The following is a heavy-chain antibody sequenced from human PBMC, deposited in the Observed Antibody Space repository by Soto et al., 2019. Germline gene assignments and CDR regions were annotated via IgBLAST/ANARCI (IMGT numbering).Heavy chain of an antibody. CDR1: GFTFSSYG. D-gene: IGHD3-16*01. V-gene: IGHV3-33*01. CDR3: ARDPDGSGGSQGFDY. J-gene: IGHJ4*02. Sequence: GGSLRLSCAASGFTFSSYGMHWVRQAPGKGLEWVAVIWYDGSNKYYADSVKGRFTISRDNSKNTLYLQMNSLRAEDTAVYYCARDPDGSGGSQGFDYWGQGTLVTVSS. CDR2: IWYDGSNK.